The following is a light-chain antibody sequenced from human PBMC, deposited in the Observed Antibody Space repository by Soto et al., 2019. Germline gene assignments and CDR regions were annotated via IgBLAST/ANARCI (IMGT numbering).Light chain of an antibody. CDR2: GAS. V-gene: IGKV3-20*01. CDR1: QTLTTRF. CDR3: QQYADLPYT. Sequence: EIVLTQSPGTLSLSPGERATLSCMASQTLTTRFLAWYQQKPGQAPRLLIHGASSRATGIPDRFSGSGSGTEYTRTISRLEPENFAVYACQQYADLPYTFGQGNTLEIK. J-gene: IGKJ2*01.